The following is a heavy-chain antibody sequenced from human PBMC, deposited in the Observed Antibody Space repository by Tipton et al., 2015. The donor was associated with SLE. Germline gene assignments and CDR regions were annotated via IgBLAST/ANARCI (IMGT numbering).Heavy chain of an antibody. CDR2: ISGSGGST. CDR3: AKALVVVVAATPCYFDY. J-gene: IGHJ4*02. CDR1: GFTFSSYA. V-gene: IGHV3-23*01. Sequence: SLRLSCAAPGFTFSSYAMSWVRQAPGKGLEWVSAISGSGGSTYYADSVKGRFTISRDNSKNTLYLQMNSLRAEDTAVYYCAKALVVVVAATPCYFDYWGQGTLVTVSS. D-gene: IGHD2-15*01.